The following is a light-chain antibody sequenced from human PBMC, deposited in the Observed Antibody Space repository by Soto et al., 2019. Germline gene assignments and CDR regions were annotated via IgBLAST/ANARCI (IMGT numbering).Light chain of an antibody. CDR1: QGIRSY. CDR2: AAS. V-gene: IGKV1-9*01. J-gene: IGKJ4*01. Sequence: IQLAQSPSSLSASVGDRVTITCRASQGIRSYIAWHQQKPGKAPKLLIYAASTLQSGVPSRFSGSGSGTDFTLTISSLQPEDFATYYCQLLNSYPPPFGGGTKVDIK. CDR3: QLLNSYPPP.